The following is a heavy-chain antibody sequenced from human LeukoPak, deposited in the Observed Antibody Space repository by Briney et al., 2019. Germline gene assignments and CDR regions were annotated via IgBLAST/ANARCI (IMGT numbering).Heavy chain of an antibody. CDR2: INAGHGNT. Sequence: ASVKVSCKASGFTFTSYAIQWVRQAPGQRLEWMGWINAGHGNTKYSQKFQGRVTITRDTSASTAYMELSSLRSEDTAVYYCARGAGFAEPLPEYWGQGTLLTVSS. V-gene: IGHV1-3*01. CDR3: ARGAGFAEPLPEY. D-gene: IGHD1-14*01. CDR1: GFTFTSYA. J-gene: IGHJ4*02.